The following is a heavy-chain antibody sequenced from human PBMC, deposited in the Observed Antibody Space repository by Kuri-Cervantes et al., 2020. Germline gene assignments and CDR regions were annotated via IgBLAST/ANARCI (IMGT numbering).Heavy chain of an antibody. CDR3: ARAGLVGATSVLVWYFDL. CDR2: ISSSSSYI. D-gene: IGHD1-26*01. J-gene: IGHJ2*01. V-gene: IGHV3-21*01. CDR1: GFTFSSYA. Sequence: GGSLRLSCAASGFTFSSYAMSWVRQAPGKGLEWVPSISSSSSYIYYADSVKGRFTISRDNAKNSLYLQMNSLRAEDTAVYYCARAGLVGATSVLVWYFDLWGRGTLVTVSS.